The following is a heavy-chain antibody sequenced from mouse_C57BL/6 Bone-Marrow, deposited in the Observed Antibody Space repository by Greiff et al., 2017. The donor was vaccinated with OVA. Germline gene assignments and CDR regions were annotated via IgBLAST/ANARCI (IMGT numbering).Heavy chain of an antibody. Sequence: DVHLVESGGGLVKPGGSLKLSCAASGFTFSSYAMSWVRQTPEKRLEWVATISDGGSYTYYPDNVKGRFTISRDNAKNNMYLQMSHLKSEDTAMYYCAREKRATVVGYWGQGTTLTVSS. CDR2: ISDGGSYT. D-gene: IGHD1-1*01. CDR3: AREKRATVVGY. V-gene: IGHV5-4*01. CDR1: GFTFSSYA. J-gene: IGHJ2*01.